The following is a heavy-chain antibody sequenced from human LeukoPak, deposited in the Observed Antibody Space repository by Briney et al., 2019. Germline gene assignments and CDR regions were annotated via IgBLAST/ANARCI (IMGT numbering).Heavy chain of an antibody. CDR1: GYTFTSYD. Sequence: ASVTVSCKASGYTFTSYDINWVRQATGQGLEWMGWMSPNSGNTGYAQKFQGRVTMTRNTSISTAYMELSSLRSEDTAVYYCASLVPAASYYYYGMDVWGQGTTVTVSS. D-gene: IGHD2-2*01. J-gene: IGHJ6*02. V-gene: IGHV1-8*01. CDR3: ASLVPAASYYYYGMDV. CDR2: MSPNSGNT.